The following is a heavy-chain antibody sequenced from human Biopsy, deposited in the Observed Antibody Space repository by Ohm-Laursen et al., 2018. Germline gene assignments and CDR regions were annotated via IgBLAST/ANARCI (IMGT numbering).Heavy chain of an antibody. Sequence: TQTLTLTCSFSGFSLSARGMCVSWIRQAPGKALEWLVRVDWDDYKDFSASLQTKLSISKDTSNDQVVLTVNNVDPADTATYYCARTPILIVSAGLVYRHRRHLQGMDVWGQGIAVTVS. CDR1: GFSLSARGMC. J-gene: IGHJ6*02. D-gene: IGHD3-3*01. CDR3: ARTPILIVSAGLVYRHRRHLQGMDV. CDR2: VDWDDYK. V-gene: IGHV2-70*11.